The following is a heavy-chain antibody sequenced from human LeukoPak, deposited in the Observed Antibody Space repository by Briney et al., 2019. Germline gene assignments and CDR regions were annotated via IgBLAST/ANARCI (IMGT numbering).Heavy chain of an antibody. J-gene: IGHJ5*02. CDR2: ISYDGSDK. CDR1: GFIVSTNY. V-gene: IGHV3-30*18. D-gene: IGHD2-8*02. Sequence: PGGSLRLSCAASGFIVSTNYMSWVRQAPGKGPEWVAIISYDGSDKYYADSVKGRFTISRDNSKNTLYLQMNSLRAEDTAVYYCAKPGYCSSATSCLNWFDPWGQGTLVTVSS. CDR3: AKPGYCSSATSCLNWFDP.